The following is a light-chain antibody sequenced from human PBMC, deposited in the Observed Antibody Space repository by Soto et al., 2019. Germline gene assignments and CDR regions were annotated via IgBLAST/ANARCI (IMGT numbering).Light chain of an antibody. Sequence: ENGLTQSPGTLSLSPGKRSTLACSFSQIFCSCQIAWYQQKPGQAHRLVIYGASARATGIPARFSGSGSGTEFTLTTSSLQFEYFAVYYCQHYNNWPFSFGHGTKVDIK. CDR3: QHYNNWPFS. V-gene: IGKV3-15*01. CDR1: QIFCSC. J-gene: IGKJ3*01. CDR2: GAS.